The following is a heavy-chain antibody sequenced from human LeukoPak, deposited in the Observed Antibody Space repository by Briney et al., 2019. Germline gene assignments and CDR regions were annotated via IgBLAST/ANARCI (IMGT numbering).Heavy chain of an antibody. D-gene: IGHD6-13*01. J-gene: IGHJ6*03. CDR3: ARGQQLPDYYYYYMDV. Sequence: GGSLRLSCAASGFTFSTYAMSWVRQAPGKGLEWVSTISGSGANTYYADSVRGRFTISRDNSKNTLYLHMNSLRAEDTAVYYCARGQQLPDYYYYYMDVWGHGTTVTVSS. CDR2: ISGSGANT. CDR1: GFTFSTYA. V-gene: IGHV3-23*01.